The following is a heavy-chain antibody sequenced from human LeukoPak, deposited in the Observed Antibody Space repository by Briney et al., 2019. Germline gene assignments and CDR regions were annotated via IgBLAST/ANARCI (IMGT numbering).Heavy chain of an antibody. Sequence: PGRSLRLSCAASGFTFHDYAMHWVRQAPGKGLEWVANIKQDGSEKYYVDSVKGRFTISRDNAKNSLYLQMNSLRAEDTAVYYCARDLSYYDFWSGYYTMGDYWGQGTLVTVSS. CDR1: GFTFHDYA. CDR3: ARDLSYYDFWSGYYTMGDY. CDR2: IKQDGSEK. J-gene: IGHJ4*02. V-gene: IGHV3-7*01. D-gene: IGHD3-3*01.